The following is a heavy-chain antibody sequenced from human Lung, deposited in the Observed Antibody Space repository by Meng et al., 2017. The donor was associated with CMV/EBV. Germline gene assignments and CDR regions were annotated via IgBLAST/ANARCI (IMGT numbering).Heavy chain of an antibody. D-gene: IGHD2-21*01. CDR1: GYTFIGHY. CDR2: INPMSGDT. CDR3: ARGSEYSKRRWFDP. V-gene: IGHV1-2*02. Sequence: ASXXVSXKTSGYTFIGHYMHWLRQAPGQGLEWMGWINPMSGDTNFAQKFQGRVTMTRDTSISTAYMELSRLRSDDTAVYYCARGSEYSKRRWFDPWRQGTLVTVYS. J-gene: IGHJ5*02.